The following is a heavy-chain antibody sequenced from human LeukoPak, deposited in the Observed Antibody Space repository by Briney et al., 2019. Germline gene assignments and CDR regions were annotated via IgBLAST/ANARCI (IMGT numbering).Heavy chain of an antibody. CDR2: IYYTGSGST. J-gene: IGHJ6*03. D-gene: IGHD3-10*01. CDR3: ASLAGSGKYYYYMDV. CDR1: GGSISSSSHY. V-gene: IGHV4-39*01. Sequence: PSETLSLTCTVSGGSISSSSHYWGWIRRPPGKGLEWIGSIYYTGSGSTYYNPSLKSRVTVSVDTSKNQFSLKMSSVTAADTAVSYCASLAGSGKYYYYMDVWGKGTTVTVSS.